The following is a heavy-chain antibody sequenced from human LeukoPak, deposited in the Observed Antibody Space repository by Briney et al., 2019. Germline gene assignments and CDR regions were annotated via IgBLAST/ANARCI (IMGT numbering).Heavy chain of an antibody. CDR2: ISGSGGST. CDR1: GFTFSSYA. J-gene: IGHJ6*02. CDR3: AKDPYLYCGGDCYSPHYYYYGMDV. D-gene: IGHD2-21*02. V-gene: IGHV3-23*01. Sequence: GGSLRLSCAASGFTFSSYAMSWVRQAPGKGLEWVSAISGSGGSTYYADSVKGRFTISRDNSRNTLYLQMNSLRAEDTAVYYCAKDPYLYCGGDCYSPHYYYYGMDVWGQGTTVTVSS.